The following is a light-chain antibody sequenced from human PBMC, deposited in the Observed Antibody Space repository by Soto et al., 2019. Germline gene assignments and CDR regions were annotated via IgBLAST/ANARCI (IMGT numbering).Light chain of an antibody. CDR1: QSVSSY. CDR3: QQPYT. V-gene: IGKV3-11*01. Sequence: EIMLTQSPATLSLSPGERATLSCRASQSVSSYLAWYQQKPGQAPRLLIYDASNRATGIPARFSGSGSGTDFTLTISSLEPEDFAVYYCQQPYTFGQGTKLEIK. J-gene: IGKJ2*01. CDR2: DAS.